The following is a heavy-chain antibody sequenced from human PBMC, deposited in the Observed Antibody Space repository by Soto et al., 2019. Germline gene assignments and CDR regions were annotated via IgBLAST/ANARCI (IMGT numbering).Heavy chain of an antibody. J-gene: IGHJ6*03. CDR1: GGSCSGYY. D-gene: IGHD3-3*01. V-gene: IGHV4-34*01. CDR3: ARGSTDSKAYYDFWSGKPYYYYYYMDV. CDR2: INHSGST. Sequence: SETLSLTCAVFGGSCSGYYWSWIRQPPGKGLEWIGEINHSGSTNYNPSLKSRVTISVDTSKNQFSLKLSSVTAADTAVYYCARGSTDSKAYYDFWSGKPYYYYYYMDVWGKGTTVTVSS.